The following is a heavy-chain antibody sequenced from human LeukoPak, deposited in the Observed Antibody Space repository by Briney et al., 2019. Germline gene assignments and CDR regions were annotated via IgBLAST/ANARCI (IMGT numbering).Heavy chain of an antibody. Sequence: SETLSLTCTVSGGSISSSGYYWGWIRQPPGKGLEWIGSIYYSGSTYYNPSLKSRVTISVDTSKNQFSLKLSSVTAADTAVYYCARTDDGYPVDYWGQGTLVTVSS. J-gene: IGHJ4*02. CDR3: ARTDDGYPVDY. CDR2: IYYSGST. V-gene: IGHV4-39*01. D-gene: IGHD4-17*01. CDR1: GGSISSSGYY.